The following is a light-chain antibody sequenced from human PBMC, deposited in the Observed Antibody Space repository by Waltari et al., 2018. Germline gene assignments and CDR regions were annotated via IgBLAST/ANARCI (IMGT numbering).Light chain of an antibody. CDR3: MQMLQPART. CDR2: LGS. J-gene: IGKJ2*01. CDR1: QSLLHSNGYNY. V-gene: IGKV2-28*01. Sequence: DILMTQSPLSLPVTPGEPASISCRSSQSLLHSNGYNYLDWYLQKPGQSPQVLMYLGSNRTSGVPDRFSGSGAGTDFTLNISRVEAEDVVVYYCMQMLQPARTFGQGTRLEIK.